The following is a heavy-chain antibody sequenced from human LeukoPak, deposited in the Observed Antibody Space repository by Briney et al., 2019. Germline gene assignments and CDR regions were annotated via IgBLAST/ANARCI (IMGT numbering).Heavy chain of an antibody. Sequence: SETLSLTCTVPGGSISSYYWSWIRQPPGKGLEWIGYIYTSGSTNYNPSLKSRVTISVDTSKNQFSLKLSSVTAADTAVYYCARAPYYDLWGQGTLVTVSS. D-gene: IGHD3-3*01. CDR3: ARAPYYDL. CDR2: IYTSGST. V-gene: IGHV4-4*09. J-gene: IGHJ4*02. CDR1: GGSISSYY.